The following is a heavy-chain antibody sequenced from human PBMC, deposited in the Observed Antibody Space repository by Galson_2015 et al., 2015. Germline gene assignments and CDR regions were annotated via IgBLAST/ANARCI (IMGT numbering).Heavy chain of an antibody. Sequence: SVKVSCKASGYTFTSYDINWVRQAIGQGLEWMGWMSPSSGNTGYAQKFQGRVTMTRNTSISTAYMELSSLRSEDTAVYYCARRNVVSTPDYWGQGTLVTVSS. CDR2: MSPSSGNT. CDR3: ARRNVVSTPDY. CDR1: GYTFTSYD. D-gene: IGHD2-2*01. J-gene: IGHJ4*02. V-gene: IGHV1-8*01.